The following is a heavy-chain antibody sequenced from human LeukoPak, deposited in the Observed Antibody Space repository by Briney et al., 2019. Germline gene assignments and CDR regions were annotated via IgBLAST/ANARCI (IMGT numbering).Heavy chain of an antibody. CDR2: IRFDGSHK. J-gene: IGHJ4*02. CDR1: GFTFSSYD. D-gene: IGHD1-26*01. V-gene: IGHV3-30*02. CDR3: AKKDLPTGSYTPFDH. Sequence: PGGSLRLSCAASGFTFSSYDIHWVRQPPGKGLEWVAFIRFDGSHKYYADSVKGRFIISRDNSKNTMFLQMNDLRAEDTGVYYCAKKDLPTGSYTPFDHWGRGTLVTVSS.